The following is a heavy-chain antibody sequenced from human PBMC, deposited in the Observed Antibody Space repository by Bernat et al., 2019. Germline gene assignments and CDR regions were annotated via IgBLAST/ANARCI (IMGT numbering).Heavy chain of an antibody. D-gene: IGHD2/OR15-2a*01. CDR1: GFTFSSYA. Sequence: QVQLVESGGGVVQPGRSLRLSCAASGFTFSSYAMHWVRQAPGKGLEWVAVISYDGSNKYYADSVKGRFTISRDNSKNTLYLQMNSLRAEDTAVYYCARDEYELDYWGQGTLVTVSS. J-gene: IGHJ4*02. CDR3: ARDEYELDY. CDR2: ISYDGSNK. V-gene: IGHV3-30*07.